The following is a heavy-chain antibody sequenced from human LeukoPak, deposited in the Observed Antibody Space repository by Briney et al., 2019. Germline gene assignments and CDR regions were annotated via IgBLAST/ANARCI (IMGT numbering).Heavy chain of an antibody. CDR1: GFTFSSYA. CDR3: LKDLRDIAVAATPDY. Sequence: GGSLRLSCSASGFTFSSYAMHWVRQAPGKGLEYVSAISSNGGSTYYADSVKGRFTISRDNSKNTLYLQMSSLRPEDTAVYYCLKDLRDIAVAATPDYWGHGTLVTVSS. CDR2: ISSNGGST. D-gene: IGHD6-13*01. V-gene: IGHV3-64D*06. J-gene: IGHJ4*01.